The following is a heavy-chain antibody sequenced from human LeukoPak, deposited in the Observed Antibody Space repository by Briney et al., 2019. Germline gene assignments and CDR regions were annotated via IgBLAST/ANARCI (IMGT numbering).Heavy chain of an antibody. Sequence: GGSLRLSFASSGFTFSRYSMNWFGQAPGKGLDGVSYISSSSSYIYYEDSVKGRFTTSRENTKNSLYLQMNSLRAEDTPTYFCARGSMVGWYSAYWGERTLITVSS. J-gene: IGHJ4*02. CDR2: ISSSSSYI. CDR3: ARGSMVGWYSAY. CDR1: GFTFSRYS. V-gene: IGHV3-21*04. D-gene: IGHD6-19*01.